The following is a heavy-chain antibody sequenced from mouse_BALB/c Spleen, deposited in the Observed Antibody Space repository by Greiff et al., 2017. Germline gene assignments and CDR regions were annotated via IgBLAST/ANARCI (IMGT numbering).Heavy chain of an antibody. CDR1: GYTFTSYW. V-gene: IGHV1-74*01. CDR3: AREGPFATVVADAMDY. J-gene: IGHJ4*01. Sequence: QVQLQQSGAELVRPGASVKISCKASGYTFTSYWMNWVKQRPEQGLEWIGRIDPYDSETHYQQKFKDKAILTVDKSSSTAYMQLSSLTSEDSAVYYCAREGPFATVVADAMDYWGQGTSVTVAS. CDR2: IDPYDSET. D-gene: IGHD1-1*01.